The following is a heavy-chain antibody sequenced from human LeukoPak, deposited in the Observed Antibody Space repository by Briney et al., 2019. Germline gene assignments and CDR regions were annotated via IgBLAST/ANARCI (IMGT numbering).Heavy chain of an antibody. CDR1: GFIFSNYA. CDR2: IGGSSGKT. CDR3: AKQPYQYVSGGPSWFDR. D-gene: IGHD3-10*01. J-gene: IGHJ5*02. Sequence: PGGSLRLSCAASGFIFSNYAMTWVRQAPGKGLEWVSGIGGSSGKTFYADSVKGRFTISRDNSKNTLYLQMNTLRGEDTAVYYCAKQPYQYVSGGPSWFDRWGQGTLVSVSS. V-gene: IGHV3-23*01.